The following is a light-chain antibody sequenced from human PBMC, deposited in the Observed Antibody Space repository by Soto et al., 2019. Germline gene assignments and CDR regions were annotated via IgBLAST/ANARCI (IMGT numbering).Light chain of an antibody. V-gene: IGKV3-15*01. CDR1: QSVSSN. Sequence: EIVMTQSPATLSVSPGERATLSCRASQSVSSNLAWYQQKPGQAPRLLIYGASTRATGVPARFSGSGSGTEFTLTISSLQSEDFAVYYCQQYNNGGFTFGPGTKV. CDR3: QQYNNGGFT. CDR2: GAS. J-gene: IGKJ3*01.